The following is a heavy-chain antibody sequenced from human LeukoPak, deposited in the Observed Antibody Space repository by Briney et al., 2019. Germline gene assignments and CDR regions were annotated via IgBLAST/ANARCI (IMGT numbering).Heavy chain of an antibody. CDR3: AKGASGSYHTPYDY. CDR2: ISVSGGNA. CDR1: GFTFSSYA. D-gene: IGHD1-26*01. J-gene: IGHJ4*02. V-gene: IGHV3-23*01. Sequence: GGSLRLSCAASGFTFSSYAMTWVRQAPGKGLEWVSDISVSGGNAYYADSVQGRFIISRDNSKNTLNLQMNSLRVEDTAVYYCAKGASGSYHTPYDYWGQGSLVTVSS.